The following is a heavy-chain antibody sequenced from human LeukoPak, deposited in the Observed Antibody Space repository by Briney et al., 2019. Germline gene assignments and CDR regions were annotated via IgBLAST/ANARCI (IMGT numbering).Heavy chain of an antibody. D-gene: IGHD5-18*01. CDR1: GFTFSDYE. J-gene: IGHJ4*02. CDR2: ISTAGSTK. V-gene: IGHV3-11*01. CDR3: ATAQRGYSYGFDY. Sequence: GGSLRLSCAASGFTFSDYEMSWVRQAPGKGLEWISYISTAGSTKYYADSVKGRFTISRHNSKNTLYLQMNSLRAEDTAVYYCATAQRGYSYGFDYWGQGTLVTVSS.